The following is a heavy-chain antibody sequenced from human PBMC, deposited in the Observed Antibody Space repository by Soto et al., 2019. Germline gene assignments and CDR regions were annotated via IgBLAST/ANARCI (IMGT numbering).Heavy chain of an antibody. J-gene: IGHJ4*02. CDR2: TYYRSKWYN. V-gene: IGHV6-1*01. Sequence: SQTLSLTCAISGDSVSSNSAAWNWIRQSPSRGLEWLGRTYYRSKWYNDYAVSVKSRITINPDTSKNQFSLQLSSVTPEDTAVYYCARSSEQQLVPQIDYWGQGTLVTVSS. D-gene: IGHD6-13*01. CDR3: ARSSEQQLVPQIDY. CDR1: GDSVSSNSAA.